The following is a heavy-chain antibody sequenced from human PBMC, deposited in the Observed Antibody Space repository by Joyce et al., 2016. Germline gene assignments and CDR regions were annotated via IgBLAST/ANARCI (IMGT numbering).Heavy chain of an antibody. CDR2: IYYNGRT. CDR3: ARGGAAAGTGFDN. J-gene: IGHJ4*02. D-gene: IGHD6-13*01. Sequence: QVQLQESGPGLVKLSQTLSLTCTVSGGSISSGGYYWSWIRQHPGKGLEWIGYIYYNGRTYYNPSLKSRVTISVDTSKNQFSLKLNSMTAADTAVYHCARGGAAAGTGFDNWGQGTLVTVSS. V-gene: IGHV4-31*03. CDR1: GGSISSGGYY.